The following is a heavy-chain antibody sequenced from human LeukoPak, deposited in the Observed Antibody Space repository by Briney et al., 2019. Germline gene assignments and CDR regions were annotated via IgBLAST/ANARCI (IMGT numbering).Heavy chain of an antibody. J-gene: IGHJ6*03. Sequence: PGGSLRLSCEASEFTVSNNYMSWVRQAAGKGLDWVSSISSSSSYIYYADSVKGRFTISRDNAKNSLYLQMNSLRAEDTAVYYCARDSTYKLLYARQYYCYYYMDVWGKGTTVTVSS. D-gene: IGHD2-2*02. CDR1: EFTVSNNY. V-gene: IGHV3-21*01. CDR3: ARDSTYKLLYARQYYCYYYMDV. CDR2: ISSSSSYI.